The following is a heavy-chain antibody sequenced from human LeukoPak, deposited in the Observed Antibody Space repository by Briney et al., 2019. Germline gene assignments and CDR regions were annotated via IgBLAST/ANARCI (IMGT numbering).Heavy chain of an antibody. Sequence: GGSLRLSCAASGFTFSSYSMNWVRQAPGKGLEWVSSISSSSYIYYADSVKGRFTISRDNAKNSLYLQVNSLRAEDTAVYYCARDGAEGVSAWFDPWGQGTLVTVSS. V-gene: IGHV3-21*01. CDR3: ARDGAEGVSAWFDP. CDR1: GFTFSSYS. CDR2: ISSSSYI. J-gene: IGHJ5*02. D-gene: IGHD5/OR15-5a*01.